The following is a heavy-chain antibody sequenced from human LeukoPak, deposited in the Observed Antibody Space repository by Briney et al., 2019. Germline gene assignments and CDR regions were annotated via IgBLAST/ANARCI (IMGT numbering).Heavy chain of an antibody. D-gene: IGHD3-16*01. CDR1: GSTFSSYW. CDR3: ANHRWGYGMDV. V-gene: IGHV3-7*01. Sequence: GGSLRLSCAASGSTFSSYWINWVRQAPGKGLEWVAKIKQDGSEKYYVDSVKGRFTISRDNAKNSLYLQMNSLRAEDTAVYYCANHRWGYGMDVWGQGTTVTVSS. J-gene: IGHJ6*02. CDR2: IKQDGSEK.